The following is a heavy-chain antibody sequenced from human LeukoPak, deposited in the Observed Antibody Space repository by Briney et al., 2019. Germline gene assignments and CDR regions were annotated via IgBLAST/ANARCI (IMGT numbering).Heavy chain of an antibody. CDR3: ARGTQGQRFLEWLHPYYYYGMDV. J-gene: IGHJ6*02. Sequence: ASVKVSHKTSGGTFNSYAISWVRQAPGQGLEWMGGITAIFRTTNYAQKFQGRVTITADESMSTVYMELSSLRSEDTAVYYCARGTQGQRFLEWLHPYYYYGMDVWGQGTTVTVSS. CDR2: ITAIFRTT. V-gene: IGHV1-69*13. CDR1: GGTFNSYA. D-gene: IGHD3-3*01.